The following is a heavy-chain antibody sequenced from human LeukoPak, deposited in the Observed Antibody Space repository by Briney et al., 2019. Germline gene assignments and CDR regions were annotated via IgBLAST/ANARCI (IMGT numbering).Heavy chain of an antibody. J-gene: IGHJ4*02. CDR3: ARWRGYSSGWSGPFDD. Sequence: ASVKVSCKASGYTFTGHYMHWVRQAPGQGLEGMGWIDAKSGGTKYAQRFQGRVTMTRDTSINTGYMELSSLTSDDTAVYYCARWRGYSSGWSGPFDDWGQGTLVTVSS. CDR1: GYTFTGHY. CDR2: IDAKSGGT. D-gene: IGHD6-13*01. V-gene: IGHV1-2*02.